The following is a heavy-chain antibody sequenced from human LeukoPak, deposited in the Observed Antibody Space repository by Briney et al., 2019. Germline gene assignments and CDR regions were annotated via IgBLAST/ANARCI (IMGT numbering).Heavy chain of an antibody. J-gene: IGHJ3*02. CDR1: GYTFTSYG. D-gene: IGHD6-6*01. CDR2: ISAYNSNT. Sequence: ASVKVSCKASGYTFTSYGISWVRQAPGQGLEWMGWISAYNSNTNYAQKLQGRVTMTTDTSTSTAYMELRSLRSDDTAVYYCASLIYSSSEGPNAFDIWGQGTMVTVSS. CDR3: ASLIYSSSEGPNAFDI. V-gene: IGHV1-18*01.